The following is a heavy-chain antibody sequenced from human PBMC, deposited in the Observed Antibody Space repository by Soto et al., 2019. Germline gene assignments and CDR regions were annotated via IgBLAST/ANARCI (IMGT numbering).Heavy chain of an antibody. CDR1: GFTFSSYA. J-gene: IGHJ5*02. CDR2: ISGSGGST. D-gene: IGHD6-13*01. CDR3: AKCQQLGLHSFDP. V-gene: IGHV3-23*01. Sequence: EVQLLESGGGLVQPGGSLRLSCAASGFTFSSYAMSWVRQAPGKGLEWVSAISGSGGSTYYADSVKGRFTIPRDNSKNTLYLQMHNHRAGDTAVYYCAKCQQLGLHSFDPWGQGTLVTVSS.